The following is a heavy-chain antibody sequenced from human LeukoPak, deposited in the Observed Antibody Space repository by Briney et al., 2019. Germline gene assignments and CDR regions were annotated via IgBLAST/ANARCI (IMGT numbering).Heavy chain of an antibody. CDR1: GFTFSSYA. CDR3: AKEGYYASGGFDY. D-gene: IGHD3-10*01. J-gene: IGHJ4*02. Sequence: GGSLRLSCAASGFTFSSYAMSWVRQAPGKGLEWVSTISGSGGSTYYADSVKGRFTISRDNSKNTLYLQMNSLRAEDTAVYNCAKEGYYASGGFDYWGQGTLVTVSS. CDR2: ISGSGGST. V-gene: IGHV3-23*01.